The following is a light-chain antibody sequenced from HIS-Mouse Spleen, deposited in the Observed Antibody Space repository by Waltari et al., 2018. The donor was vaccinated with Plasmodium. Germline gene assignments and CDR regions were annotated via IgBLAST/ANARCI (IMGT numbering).Light chain of an antibody. J-gene: IGKJ1*01. CDR2: AAS. CDR1: QSISIY. V-gene: IGKV1-39*01. CDR3: QQSYSTWT. Sequence: DIQMTQSPSSLSASVGDRVTITFRASQSISIYLNWYQQKPGKAPNLLIYAASSLQSGVPSWFSGSGSGTDFTLTISSLQPEDFATYYCQQSYSTWTFGQGTKVEIK.